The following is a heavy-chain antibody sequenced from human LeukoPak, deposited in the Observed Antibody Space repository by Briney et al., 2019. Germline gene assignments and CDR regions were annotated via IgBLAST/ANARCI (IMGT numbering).Heavy chain of an antibody. D-gene: IGHD5-12*01. Sequence: ASVNVSCTASGYTFTAYYLHWVRQAPGQGLEWVGWINSNSGDTGYAQKFQGRVTMTRDTSITTVYMELSRLRSDDTAVYFCAREDIVATKVFDMWGRGAMVTVSS. CDR3: AREDIVATKVFDM. J-gene: IGHJ3*02. CDR1: GYTFTAYY. CDR2: INSNSGDT. V-gene: IGHV1-2*02.